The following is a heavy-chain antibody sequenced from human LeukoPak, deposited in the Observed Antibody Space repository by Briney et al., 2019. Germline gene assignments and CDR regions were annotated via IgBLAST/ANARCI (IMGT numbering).Heavy chain of an antibody. CDR1: GYTLTELS. CDR2: MNPNSGNT. V-gene: IGHV1-8*03. Sequence: ASVKVSCKVSGYTLTELSMHWVRQATGQGLEWMGWMNPNSGNTGYAQKFQGRVTITRNTSISTAYMELSSLRSEDTAVYYCARGSDYYYYMDVWGKGTTVTVSS. J-gene: IGHJ6*03. CDR3: ARGSDYYYYMDV.